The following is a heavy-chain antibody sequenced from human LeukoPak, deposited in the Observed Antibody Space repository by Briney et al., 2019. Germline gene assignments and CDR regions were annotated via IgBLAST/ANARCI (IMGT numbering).Heavy chain of an antibody. D-gene: IGHD1-26*01. Sequence: ASVKVSCKASGYTFSGYYMHWVRQAPGQGLEWMGWNNPNSGDTKYAEKFQGRASMTRDTSINTAYMELSRLRSDDTSVYYCARTLPNYYYGMDVWGQGTTVTVSS. CDR1: GYTFSGYY. V-gene: IGHV1-2*02. CDR2: NNPNSGDT. CDR3: ARTLPNYYYGMDV. J-gene: IGHJ6*02.